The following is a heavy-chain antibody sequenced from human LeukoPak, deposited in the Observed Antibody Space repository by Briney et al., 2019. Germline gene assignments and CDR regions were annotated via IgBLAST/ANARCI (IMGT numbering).Heavy chain of an antibody. CDR3: AKDLNTYRYDSRDLQH. J-gene: IGHJ1*01. V-gene: IGHV3-30*18. CDR2: ISYAGSNK. Sequence: PGGSLRLSCAASGFTFNTYGMHWVRQGPGKGPEWVAVISYAGSNKWYADSVKGRFTISRDNSKNTLYLQMNSLRPEDTAVYFCAKDLNTYRYDSRDLQHWGQGILVTVSS. CDR1: GFTFNTYG. D-gene: IGHD3-22*01.